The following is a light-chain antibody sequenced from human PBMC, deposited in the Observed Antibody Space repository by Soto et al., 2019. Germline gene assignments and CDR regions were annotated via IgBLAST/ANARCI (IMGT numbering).Light chain of an antibody. CDR1: SSDVGGYNY. J-gene: IGLJ1*01. V-gene: IGLV2-14*01. CDR2: DVS. CDR3: SSYTSSSTLSSYV. Sequence: QSALTQPASVSGSPGQSITISCTGTSSDVGGYNYVSWYQQHPGKAPKLMIYDVSNRPSGVSNRSSGSKSGNTASLTISGLQAEDEADYYCSSYTSSSTLSSYVFGTGTKLTVL.